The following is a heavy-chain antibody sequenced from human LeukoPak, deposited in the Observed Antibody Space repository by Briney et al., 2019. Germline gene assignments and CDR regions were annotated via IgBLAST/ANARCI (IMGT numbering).Heavy chain of an antibody. V-gene: IGHV3-73*01. CDR1: GFDFSGFY. CDR3: TRQDCSGGSCSYVDY. Sequence: PGGSLRLSCAASGFDFSGFYMHWVRQASGRGLEWVGLIRSKPSSYTTVYAAAVKGRFTISRDDSKNTAYLQMSSLKAEDTAVYYCTRQDCSGGSCSYVDYWGQGTLVTVSS. D-gene: IGHD2-15*01. CDR2: IRSKPSSYTT. J-gene: IGHJ4*02.